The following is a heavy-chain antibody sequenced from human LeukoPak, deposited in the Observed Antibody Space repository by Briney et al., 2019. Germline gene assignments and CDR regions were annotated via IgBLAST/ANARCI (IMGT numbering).Heavy chain of an antibody. Sequence: PVASLRLSCAASGFTFSDYYMTWIRQAPGKGLEWLSYINTGRTYTNYANSVKGRFTISRDNAKNSLYLQLNSLRAEDTAVYYCTREDNSYFDLWGRGTLVTASS. CDR1: GFTFSDYY. CDR2: INTGRTYT. J-gene: IGHJ2*01. CDR3: TREDNSYFDL. V-gene: IGHV3-11*05.